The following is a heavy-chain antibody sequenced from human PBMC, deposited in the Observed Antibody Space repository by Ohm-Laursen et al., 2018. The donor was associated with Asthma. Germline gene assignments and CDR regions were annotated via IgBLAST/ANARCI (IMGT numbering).Heavy chain of an antibody. V-gene: IGHV3-21*01. CDR1: GYTFSRYS. CDR3: AKDWRWELPNYGMNV. J-gene: IGHJ6*02. CDR2: ISTASTFI. Sequence: SLRLSCAASGYTFSRYSIHWVRQVPGKGLEWVASISTASTFIYYADSVRGRFTTSRDNAKNSVYLQMNSLRAEDTALYYCAKDWRWELPNYGMNVWGQGTTVTVSS. D-gene: IGHD1-26*01.